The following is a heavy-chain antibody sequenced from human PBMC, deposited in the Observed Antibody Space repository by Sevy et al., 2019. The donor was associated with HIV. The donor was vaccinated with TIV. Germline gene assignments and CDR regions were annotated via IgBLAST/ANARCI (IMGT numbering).Heavy chain of an antibody. V-gene: IGHV3-30-3*01. J-gene: IGHJ5*02. CDR3: ARDQHDYAGNIRTGWFDP. Sequence: GGSLRLSCAASGVTFSSYAMHWVRQAPGKGLEWVAVISYDGSNKYYADSVKGAFTISRDNSKKTVYLQMNSLRVEDTAVYYCARDQHDYAGNIRTGWFDPWGQGALVTVSS. CDR1: GVTFSSYA. D-gene: IGHD4-17*01. CDR2: ISYDGSNK.